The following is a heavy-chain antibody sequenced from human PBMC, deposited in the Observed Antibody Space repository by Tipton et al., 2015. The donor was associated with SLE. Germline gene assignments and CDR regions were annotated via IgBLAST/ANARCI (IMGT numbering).Heavy chain of an antibody. J-gene: IGHJ3*02. CDR2: LSLSDKN. D-gene: IGHD4-17*01. Sequence: GLVKPSETLSLTCNVSDASMNSCFWNWIRQPAGKGLEWIGRLSLSDKNNYNPSLQSRVTMSVDTSKSQFSLGVRSVTATDTAVDFCAGSKVTTARDSFDIWGPGTGVVVSP. CDR3: AGSKVTTARDSFDI. V-gene: IGHV4-4*07. CDR1: DASMNSCF.